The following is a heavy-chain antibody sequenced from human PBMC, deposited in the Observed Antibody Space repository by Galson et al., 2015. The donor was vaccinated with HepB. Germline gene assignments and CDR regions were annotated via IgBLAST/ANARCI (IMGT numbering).Heavy chain of an antibody. CDR2: IYSDGSNK. CDR1: GFIFRSYG. D-gene: IGHD2-21*02. J-gene: IGHJ4*02. V-gene: IGHV3-33*01. CDR3: ARDRSSGGDCLDH. Sequence: SLRLSCAGSGFIFRSYGIHWVRQAPGKGLEWLAVIYSDGSNKYYADSVEGRFTISRDNPKNTLYLQMTSLRAEDTAVYYCARDRSSGGDCLDHWGQGTLVTVSS.